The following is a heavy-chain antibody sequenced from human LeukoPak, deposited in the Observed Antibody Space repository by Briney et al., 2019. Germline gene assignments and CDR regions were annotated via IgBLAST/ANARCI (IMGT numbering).Heavy chain of an antibody. CDR1: GFTFSSYA. V-gene: IGHV3-23*01. D-gene: IGHD6-19*01. Sequence: GGSLRLSCAASGFTFSSYAMSWVRQAPGKGLEWVSAISGSGGSTYYADSVKGRFTISRDNSKNTLCLQMNSLRAEDKAVYYCAKFNGGYYSSGPRPHFDYWGQGTLVTVSS. CDR3: AKFNGGYYSSGPRPHFDY. J-gene: IGHJ4*02. CDR2: ISGSGGST.